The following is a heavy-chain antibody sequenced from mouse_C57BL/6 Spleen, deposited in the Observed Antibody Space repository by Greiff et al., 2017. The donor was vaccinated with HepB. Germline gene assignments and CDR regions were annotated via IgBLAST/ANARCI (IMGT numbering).Heavy chain of an antibody. J-gene: IGHJ2*01. CDR1: GYAFTNYL. CDR3: ARRDYYGSSSGYFDY. CDR2: INPGSGGT. D-gene: IGHD1-1*01. V-gene: IGHV1-54*01. Sequence: VKLMESGAELVRPGTSVKVSCKASGYAFTNYLIEWVKQRPGQGLEWIGVINPGSGGTNYNEKFKGKATLTADKSSSTAYMQLSSLTSEDSAVYFCARRDYYGSSSGYFDYWGQGTTLTVSS.